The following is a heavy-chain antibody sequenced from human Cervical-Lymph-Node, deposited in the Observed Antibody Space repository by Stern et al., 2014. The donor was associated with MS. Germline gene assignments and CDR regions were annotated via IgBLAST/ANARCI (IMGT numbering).Heavy chain of an antibody. V-gene: IGHV2-70*01. J-gene: IGHJ3*02. Sequence: QITLKESGPALVKPTQTLTLTCTFYGFSLTTSGMCVSWIRKPPGKALEWLAFIDWDDDKSYNTSLKTRLTISKDTSKNQVVLTMTNMDPVDTATYYCARFYSSSSFADAFDIWGQGTMVTVSS. CDR3: ARFYSSSSFADAFDI. CDR2: IDWDDDK. CDR1: GFSLTTSGMC. D-gene: IGHD6-6*01.